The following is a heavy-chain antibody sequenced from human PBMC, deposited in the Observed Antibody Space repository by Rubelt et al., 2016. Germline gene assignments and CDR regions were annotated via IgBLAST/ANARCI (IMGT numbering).Heavy chain of an antibody. D-gene: IGHD3-22*01. CDR3: ARYDSSGYYFDY. V-gene: IGHV4-39*01. CDR1: GGSISSSSYY. CDR2: IYYSGCT. J-gene: IGHJ4*02. Sequence: QLQLQESGPGLVKPSETLSLTCTVSGGSISSSSYYWGWIRQPPGKGLEWIGSIYYSGCTYYNPSLKSRVTIAVDTSKNQFSLKLSSVTAADTAVYYCARYDSSGYYFDYWGQGTLVTVSS.